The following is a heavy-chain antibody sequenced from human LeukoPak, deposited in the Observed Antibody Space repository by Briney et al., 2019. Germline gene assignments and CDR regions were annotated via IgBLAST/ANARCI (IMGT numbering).Heavy chain of an antibody. J-gene: IGHJ4*02. D-gene: IGHD3-10*01. CDR2: INLDGGKK. CDR1: GFTFSSYW. CDR3: ARDETGGHFEN. Sequence: GGSLRLSCAASGFTFSSYWMSWVRQAPGKGLEWVANINLDGGKKYHVDSVEGRFTISRDNAQNSLYLQMNSLRVEDTAVYYCARDETGGHFENWGQGTLVTVSS. V-gene: IGHV3-7*01.